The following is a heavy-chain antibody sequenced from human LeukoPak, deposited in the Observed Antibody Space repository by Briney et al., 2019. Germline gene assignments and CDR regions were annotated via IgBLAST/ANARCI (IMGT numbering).Heavy chain of an antibody. Sequence: SETLSLTCIVSGGSISSSSYYWGWIRQPPGKGLEWIGSIYYSGSTYYNPSLKSRVTISVDTSKNQFSLKLSSVTAADTAVYYCASSQLSQLLLPYYFDYWGQGTLVTVSS. CDR2: IYYSGST. CDR1: GGSISSSSYY. J-gene: IGHJ4*02. D-gene: IGHD2-2*01. V-gene: IGHV4-39*01. CDR3: ASSQLSQLLLPYYFDY.